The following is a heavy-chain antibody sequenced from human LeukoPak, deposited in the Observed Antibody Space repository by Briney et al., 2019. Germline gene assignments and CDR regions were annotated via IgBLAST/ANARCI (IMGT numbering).Heavy chain of an antibody. D-gene: IGHD6-6*01. V-gene: IGHV5-51*01. J-gene: IGHJ4*02. CDR3: ARPEYSSSSGVDY. Sequence: GESLKISCKGSGYTFTSYWIVWVRQMPGKGLEWMGIIYPGDSDTRYNPSFQGQVTISADKSISSAYLQWNSLKASDTAMYYCARPEYSSSSGVDYWGQGTLVTVSS. CDR1: GYTFTSYW. CDR2: IYPGDSDT.